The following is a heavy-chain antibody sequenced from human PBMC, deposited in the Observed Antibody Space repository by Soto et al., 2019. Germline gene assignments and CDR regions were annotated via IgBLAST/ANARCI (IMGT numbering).Heavy chain of an antibody. Sequence: ASVKVSCKASGYTFTNYYMHWVRQAPGQGLEWMGIINPSGGSTSYAQKFQGRVTMTRDTSTSTVYMELSSLRSEDTAVYYCARDPQGTTVTTTLDYWGQGTLVTAPQ. D-gene: IGHD4-17*01. CDR3: ARDPQGTTVTTTLDY. V-gene: IGHV1-46*01. CDR1: GYTFTNYY. J-gene: IGHJ4*02. CDR2: INPSGGST.